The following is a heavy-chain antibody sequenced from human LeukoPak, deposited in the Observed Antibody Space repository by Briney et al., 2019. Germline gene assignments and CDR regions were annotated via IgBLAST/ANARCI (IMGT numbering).Heavy chain of an antibody. CDR3: APEGGATPPDS. D-gene: IGHD3-16*01. CDR1: GGSISSGGYD. V-gene: IGHV4-30-2*01. CDR2: IYHSGST. J-gene: IGHJ4*02. Sequence: SETLSLTCTVSGGSISSGGYDWSWIRQPPGKGLEWIGYIYHSGSTYYNPSLKSRVTISVDRSKNQFSLKLSSVTAADTAVYYCAPEGGATPPDSWGQGTLVTVSS.